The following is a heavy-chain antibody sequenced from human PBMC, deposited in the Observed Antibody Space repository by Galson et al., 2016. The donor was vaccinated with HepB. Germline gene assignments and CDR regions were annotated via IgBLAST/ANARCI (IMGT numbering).Heavy chain of an antibody. CDR3: AKNDILTGYSAFDY. J-gene: IGHJ4*02. CDR1: GFTFSSHA. Sequence: LRLSCAASGFTFSSHAMRWVRQAPGKGLEWVSGISGSGGSTYYADSVKGRFTISRDNSKNTLYLQMNSLRPEDTAVYYCAKNDILTGYSAFDYWGQGTLVTVSS. D-gene: IGHD3-9*01. CDR2: ISGSGGST. V-gene: IGHV3-23*01.